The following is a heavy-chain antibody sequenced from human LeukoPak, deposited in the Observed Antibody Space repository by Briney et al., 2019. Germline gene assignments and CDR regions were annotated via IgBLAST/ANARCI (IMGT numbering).Heavy chain of an antibody. D-gene: IGHD2-2*01. Sequence: ASVKVSCKASGYTLTVYYMHCVRDAPGQGLEWMGWINPNSVGTNYAQKFQGRVTMTRDTTISTPYMTLSRLRSDDTAVYYCARATGGEPADPWGQGTLVTVSS. CDR2: INPNSVGT. J-gene: IGHJ5*02. V-gene: IGHV1-2*02. CDR3: ARATGGEPADP. CDR1: GYTLTVYY.